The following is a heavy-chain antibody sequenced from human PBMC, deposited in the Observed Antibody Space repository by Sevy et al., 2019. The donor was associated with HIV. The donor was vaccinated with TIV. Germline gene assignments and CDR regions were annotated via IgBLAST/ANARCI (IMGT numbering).Heavy chain of an antibody. CDR2: ISHDGINE. Sequence: GGSLRLSFIGSGFSFSYYGIHWVRQAPGKGLDWVALISHDGINEYYADSVKGVFTISRDNSKNTVYLEMNSLRNEDTAIYFWANAYSGSYSHSYLYALDVWGQGTTVTVSS. D-gene: IGHD1-26*01. CDR1: GFSFSYYG. V-gene: IGHV3-30*18. CDR3: ANAYSGSYSHSYLYALDV. J-gene: IGHJ6*02.